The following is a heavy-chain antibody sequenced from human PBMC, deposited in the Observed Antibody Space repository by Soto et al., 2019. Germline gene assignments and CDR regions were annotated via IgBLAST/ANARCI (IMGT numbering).Heavy chain of an antibody. CDR3: AKLGDAVSGYFDV. V-gene: IGHV3-30*18. CDR1: GFTFSSYA. D-gene: IGHD3-3*01. Sequence: GGSMRLSCAASGFTFSSYAIHWVRQAPGKGLEWVADVSFDGSHKTYAVPVRGRFTISRDNSKKTVYLQMNSLRAEDTALYYCAKLGDAVSGYFDVWGKGTKGT. J-gene: IGHJ6*03. CDR2: VSFDGSHK.